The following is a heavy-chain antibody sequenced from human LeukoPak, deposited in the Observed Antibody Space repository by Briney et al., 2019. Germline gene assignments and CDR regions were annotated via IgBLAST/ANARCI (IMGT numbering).Heavy chain of an antibody. J-gene: IGHJ3*01. Sequence: ASVKVSCRASGYAFNTYDVNWVRQATGQGLEWMGWMNPNSGNTGYAEKLQGRVTMTRDASTNTAYMELRSLISDDTAVYYCAREPLRGRAGDNAFDLWGQGIMVTVSS. CDR1: GYAFNTYD. CDR3: AREPLRGRAGDNAFDL. V-gene: IGHV1-8*01. CDR2: MNPNSGNT. D-gene: IGHD7-27*01.